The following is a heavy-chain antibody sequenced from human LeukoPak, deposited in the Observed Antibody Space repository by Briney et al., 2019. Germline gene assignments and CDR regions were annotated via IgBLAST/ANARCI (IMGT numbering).Heavy chain of an antibody. CDR2: IYHSGST. V-gene: IGHV4-59*01. D-gene: IGHD2-15*01. J-gene: IGHJ4*02. Sequence: PSETLSLTCTVSGGSISTYYWNWIRPPPGKGLEWIGHIYHSGSTNYNPSLKSRVTISVDKSKNEFSLKLSSVTAADTAVYFCARGSYCSGGTCMFDYWGQGTLVTVSS. CDR1: GGSISTYY. CDR3: ARGSYCSGGTCMFDY.